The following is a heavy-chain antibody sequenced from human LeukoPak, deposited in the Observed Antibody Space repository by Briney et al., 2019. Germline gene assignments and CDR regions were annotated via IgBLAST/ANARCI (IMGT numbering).Heavy chain of an antibody. CDR2: ISYDGSNK. CDR3: AREMAAAAGTRGTFDY. V-gene: IGHV3-30*03. J-gene: IGHJ4*02. Sequence: GGSLRLSCAASGFTVSSNYMSWVRQAPGKGLEWVAVISYDGSNKYYADSVKGRFTISRDNSKNTLYLQMNSLRAEDTAVYYCAREMAAAAGTRGTFDYWGQGTLVTVSS. D-gene: IGHD6-13*01. CDR1: GFTVSSNY.